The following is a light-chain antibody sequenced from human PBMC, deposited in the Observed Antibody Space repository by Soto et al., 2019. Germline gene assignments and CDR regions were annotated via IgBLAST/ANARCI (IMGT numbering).Light chain of an antibody. V-gene: IGKV1-5*03. CDR3: QQYGSSRWT. CDR1: QSISSW. Sequence: DIQMTQSPSTRSASVGDRVTLTCRASQSISSWLAWYQQKPGKAPKLLIYKASSLESGVPSRFSGSGSGTEFTLTISSLQPDDFAVYYCQQYGSSRWTFGHGTKVDI. J-gene: IGKJ1*01. CDR2: KAS.